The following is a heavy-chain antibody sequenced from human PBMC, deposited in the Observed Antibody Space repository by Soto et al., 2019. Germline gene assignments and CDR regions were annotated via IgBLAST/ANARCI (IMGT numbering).Heavy chain of an antibody. CDR3: ARVPSP. CDR1: GGSITSSSYY. CDR2: IYHSGST. Sequence: SETLSLTCTVSGGSITSSSYYWGWIRQPPGKGLEWIGSIYHSGSTYYNPSLKSRVTISVDRSKNQFSLKLSSVTAADTAVYYCARVPSPWGQGTLVTVSS. V-gene: IGHV4-39*07. J-gene: IGHJ5*02.